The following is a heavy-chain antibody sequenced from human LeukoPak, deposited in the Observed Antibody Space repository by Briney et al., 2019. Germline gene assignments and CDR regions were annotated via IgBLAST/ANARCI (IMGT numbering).Heavy chain of an antibody. CDR3: ARATYCSGGSCYSGPFDY. Sequence: ASVKVSCKASGYTFTSYYMHWVRQAPAQGLEWMGIINPSGGSTSYAQKFQGRVTMTRDTSTSTVYMELSSLRSEDTAVYYCARATYCSGGSCYSGPFDYWGQGTLVTVSS. CDR2: INPSGGST. J-gene: IGHJ4*02. D-gene: IGHD2-15*01. V-gene: IGHV1-46*01. CDR1: GYTFTSYY.